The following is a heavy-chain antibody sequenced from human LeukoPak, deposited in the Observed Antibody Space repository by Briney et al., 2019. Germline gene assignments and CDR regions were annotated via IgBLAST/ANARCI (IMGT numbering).Heavy chain of an antibody. D-gene: IGHD5-24*01. Sequence: PGGSLRLPCAASGFTFSSYWMSWVRQASGKGLEWVANIKQAGSEKYYVDSVKGRFTISRDNAKNSLHLQMDTLRADDTAVYYCARVWGPKPDMPAINNHFYYYMDVWGKGTTVTVSS. CDR3: ARVWGPKPDMPAINNHFYYYMDV. V-gene: IGHV3-7*01. CDR2: IKQAGSEK. CDR1: GFTFSSYW. J-gene: IGHJ6*03.